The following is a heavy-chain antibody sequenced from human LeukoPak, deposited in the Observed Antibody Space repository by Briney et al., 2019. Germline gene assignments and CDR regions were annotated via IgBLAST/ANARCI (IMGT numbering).Heavy chain of an antibody. Sequence: GRSLRLSCAASGFTFDDYAMHWVRQAPGKGLEWVSGISRNSGSIGYADSVKGRFTISRDNAKNSLYLQMNSLRAEDMALYYCAKDADPYGSGSYDYWGQGTLVTVSS. V-gene: IGHV3-9*03. J-gene: IGHJ4*02. CDR3: AKDADPYGSGSYDY. D-gene: IGHD1-26*01. CDR1: GFTFDDYA. CDR2: ISRNSGSI.